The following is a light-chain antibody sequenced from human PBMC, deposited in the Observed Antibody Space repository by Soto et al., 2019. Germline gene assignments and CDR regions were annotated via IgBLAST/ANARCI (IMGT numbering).Light chain of an antibody. CDR2: EVS. Sequence: QSALTQPASVSGSPGQSITVSCTGTSSDIGSYNYVSWYQQRPGKAPKLMIYEVSNRPSGVSNRFSGSKSGNTASLTISGLQAEDEADYYCSSYTTSSARVFGTGTKVTVL. CDR1: SSDIGSYNY. CDR3: SSYTTSSARV. J-gene: IGLJ1*01. V-gene: IGLV2-14*01.